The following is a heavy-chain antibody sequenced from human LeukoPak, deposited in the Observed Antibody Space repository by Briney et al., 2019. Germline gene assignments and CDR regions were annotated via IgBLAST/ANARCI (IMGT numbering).Heavy chain of an antibody. Sequence: PSGTLSLTCAVSGGSISSSNWWSWVRQPPGKGLEWIGEIYHSGSTNYNQSLKSRVTISVDKSKNQFSLKLSSVTAADTAVYYCAKLSLGYSSSWYEVDYWGQGTLVTVSS. CDR3: AKLSLGYSSSWYEVDY. D-gene: IGHD6-13*01. J-gene: IGHJ4*02. CDR1: GGSISSSNW. CDR2: IYHSGST. V-gene: IGHV4-4*02.